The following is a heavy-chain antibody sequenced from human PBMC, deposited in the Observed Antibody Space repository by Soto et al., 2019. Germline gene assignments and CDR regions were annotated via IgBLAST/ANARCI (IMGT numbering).Heavy chain of an antibody. J-gene: IGHJ6*02. CDR1: GFTFSSYG. CDR3: ARSPDFWSGYSPSYYYYGMDV. Sequence: QVQLVESGGGVVQPGRSLRLSCAASGFTFSSYGMHWVRQAPGKGLEWVAVIWYDGSNKYYADSVKGRFTISRDNSKNTLYLQMNSLRAEDTAVYYCARSPDFWSGYSPSYYYYGMDVWGQGTTVTVSS. CDR2: IWYDGSNK. D-gene: IGHD3-3*01. V-gene: IGHV3-33*01.